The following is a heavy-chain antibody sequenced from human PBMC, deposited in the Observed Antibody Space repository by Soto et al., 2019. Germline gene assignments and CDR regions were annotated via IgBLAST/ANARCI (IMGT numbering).Heavy chain of an antibody. J-gene: IGHJ6*03. V-gene: IGHV1-8*01. Sequence: ASVKVSCKASGYTFTSYDINWVRQATGQGLEWMGWMNPNSGNTGYAQKFQGRVTMTRNTSISTAYMELSSLRSEDTAVYYCARGLVSPRYSSIWHKRSYYMDVWGKGTTVTVSS. CDR2: MNPNSGNT. CDR3: ARGLVSPRYSSIWHKRSYYMDV. CDR1: GYTFTSYD. D-gene: IGHD6-13*01.